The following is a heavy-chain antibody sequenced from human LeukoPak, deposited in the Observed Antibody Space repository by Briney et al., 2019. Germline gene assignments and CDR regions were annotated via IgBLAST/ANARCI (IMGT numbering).Heavy chain of an antibody. J-gene: IGHJ4*02. CDR1: GFTFNDYA. CDR3: TRDPILGAPDYFDY. CDR2: LTWNSDNI. D-gene: IGHD1-26*01. Sequence: SLRLSCAVSGFTFNDYAMHWVRQTPGKGLEWVSTLTWNSDNIAYADSVKGRFTISRDNSKNTMYLQMNNLREEDTAVYYCTRDPILGAPDYFDYWGQGTLVTVSS. V-gene: IGHV3-9*01.